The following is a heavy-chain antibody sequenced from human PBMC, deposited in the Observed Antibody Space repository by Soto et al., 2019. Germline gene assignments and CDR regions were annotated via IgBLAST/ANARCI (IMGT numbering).Heavy chain of an antibody. J-gene: IGHJ4*02. D-gene: IGHD5-12*01. Sequence: QVQLVQSGAEMKKPGASVKLSCKASGITYNTYAIHWVRQAPGQGLEWMGWINAGNGDTRYSQNFQGRVTLTRDTSASTVYMDLDGLKSGDTGVYYCARAISGYVTWGQGTLVTVSS. CDR2: INAGNGDT. V-gene: IGHV1-3*01. CDR1: GITYNTYA. CDR3: ARAISGYVT.